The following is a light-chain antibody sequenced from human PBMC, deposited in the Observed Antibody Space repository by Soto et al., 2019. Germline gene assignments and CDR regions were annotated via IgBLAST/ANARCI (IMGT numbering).Light chain of an antibody. V-gene: IGKV1-5*03. CDR2: KAS. Sequence: DIQMTQSPSTLSASVGDRVTITCRASQSISSWLAWYQQKPGKAPKLLIYKASSLESGVPSRFSGSGSVTDFPLTISSLQPDDFATDYCQQSFTFGPGTKVDIK. CDR1: QSISSW. J-gene: IGKJ3*01. CDR3: QQSFT.